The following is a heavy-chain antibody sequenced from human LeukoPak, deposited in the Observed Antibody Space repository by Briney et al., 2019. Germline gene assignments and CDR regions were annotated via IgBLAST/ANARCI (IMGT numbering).Heavy chain of an antibody. D-gene: IGHD4-23*01. CDR2: IYPGDSDT. CDR1: GYSFTSYW. CDR3: ARHGMTTVATGWFDP. V-gene: IGHV5-51*01. Sequence: GESLKISCKGSGYSFTSYWIGWVRQMPGKGLEWMGIIYPGDSDTRYSPSFQGQVTISADKSISTAYLQWSSLKASDTAMYYCARHGMTTVATGWFDPWGQGTLVTVSS. J-gene: IGHJ5*02.